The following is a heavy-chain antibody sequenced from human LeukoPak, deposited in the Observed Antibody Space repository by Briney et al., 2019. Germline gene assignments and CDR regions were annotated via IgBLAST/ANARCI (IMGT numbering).Heavy chain of an antibody. J-gene: IGHJ4*02. CDR3: AKTMGAIDHDC. D-gene: IGHD1-26*01. CDR2: VNSGGST. CDR1: GFTFSSYA. V-gene: IGHV3-23*01. Sequence: GGSLRLSCAASGFTFSSYAMTWVRQAPGKGLEWVSTVNSGGSTYYADSVKGRFTNSRDNSKNTLYLQMNSLRAEDTAVYFCAKTMGAIDHDCWGQGTLVTVSS.